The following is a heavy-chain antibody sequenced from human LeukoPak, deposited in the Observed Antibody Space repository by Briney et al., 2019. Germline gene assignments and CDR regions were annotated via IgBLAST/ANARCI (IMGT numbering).Heavy chain of an antibody. Sequence: TGGSLRLSCAASGFTFSSYSMNWVRQAPGKGLEWVSSISSSSSYIYYADSVKGRFTISRDNAKNSLYLQMNSLRAEDTAVYYCARDSVFWSGYYSYWGQGTLVTVSS. V-gene: IGHV3-21*01. D-gene: IGHD3-3*01. CDR3: ARDSVFWSGYYSY. CDR1: GFTFSSYS. J-gene: IGHJ4*02. CDR2: ISSSSSYI.